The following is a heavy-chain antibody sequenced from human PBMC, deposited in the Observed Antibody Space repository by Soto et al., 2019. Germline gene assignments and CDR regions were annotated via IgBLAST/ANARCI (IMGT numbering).Heavy chain of an antibody. Sequence: LSLTCAVYGGSFSGYYWSWIRQPPGKGLEWIGEINHSGSTNYNPSLKSRVTISVDTSKNQFSLKLSSVTAADTAVYYCARGIAVAGPWGQGTLVTVSS. J-gene: IGHJ5*02. CDR3: ARGIAVAGP. D-gene: IGHD6-19*01. CDR2: INHSGST. V-gene: IGHV4-34*01. CDR1: GGSFSGYY.